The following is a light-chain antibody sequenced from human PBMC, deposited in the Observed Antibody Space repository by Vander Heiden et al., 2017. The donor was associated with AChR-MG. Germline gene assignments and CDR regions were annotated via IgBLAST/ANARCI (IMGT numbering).Light chain of an antibody. CDR3: QQYKNWPPYT. CDR1: QSVSSN. Sequence: VMTQSPATLSVSPGERATLSCRASQSVSSNLAWYQQKPGQAPRLLIYGASTRATGIPARFSGSGSGTEFTLTISSLQSEDFAVYYCQQYKNWPPYTFGQRTKLEIK. J-gene: IGKJ2*01. V-gene: IGKV3-15*01. CDR2: GAS.